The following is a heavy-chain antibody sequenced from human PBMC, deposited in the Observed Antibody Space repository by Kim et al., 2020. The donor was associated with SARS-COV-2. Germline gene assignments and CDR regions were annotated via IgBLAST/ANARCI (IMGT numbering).Heavy chain of an antibody. Sequence: NYNPSLKSRVTISVDKSKNQFSLKLSSVTAADTAVYYCARKMPGATFFDYWGQGTLVTVSS. V-gene: IGHV4-4*02. J-gene: IGHJ4*02. CDR3: ARKMPGATFFDY. D-gene: IGHD1-26*01.